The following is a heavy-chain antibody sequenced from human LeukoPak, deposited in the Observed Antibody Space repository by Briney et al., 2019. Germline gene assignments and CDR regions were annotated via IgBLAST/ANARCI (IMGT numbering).Heavy chain of an antibody. CDR2: INSDGSST. CDR3: ARADGSRRYSSVEAFDI. CDR1: GFTFSSYW. V-gene: IGHV3-74*01. D-gene: IGHD6-19*01. J-gene: IGHJ3*02. Sequence: TGGSLRLSCAASGFTFSSYWMHWVRQAPGKGLVWVSRINSDGSSTSYADSVKGRFTISRDNAKNTLYLQMNSLRAEDTAVYYCARADGSRRYSSVEAFDIWGQGTMVTVSS.